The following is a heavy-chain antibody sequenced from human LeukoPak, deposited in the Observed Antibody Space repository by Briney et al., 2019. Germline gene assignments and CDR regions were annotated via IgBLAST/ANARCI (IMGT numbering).Heavy chain of an antibody. J-gene: IGHJ4*02. CDR3: AKVGDYGDYALDY. V-gene: IGHV3-30*18. D-gene: IGHD4-17*01. CDR1: GFTFSSYG. Sequence: PGRSLRLSCAASGFTFSSYGMHWVRQAPGKGLEWEAVISYDGSYKYYADSVKGRFTISRDNSKNTLYLQMNSLRAEDTAVYYCAKVGDYGDYALDYWGQGTLVTVSS. CDR2: ISYDGSYK.